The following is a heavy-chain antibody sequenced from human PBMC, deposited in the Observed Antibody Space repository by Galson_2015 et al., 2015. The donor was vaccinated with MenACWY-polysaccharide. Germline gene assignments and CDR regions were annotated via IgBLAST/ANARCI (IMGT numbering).Heavy chain of an antibody. D-gene: IGHD1-26*01. V-gene: IGHV3-23*01. Sequence: SLRLSCAGSGFTFSSYAMTWVRQAPGKGLEWVSSINANGDNAHYLDSVTGRFFTSRDKSTNTLFLQMNGLTTEDTAVYYCFLVGTGGRVYRGRGVLVTVPS. CDR2: INANGDNA. CDR3: FLVGTGGRVY. J-gene: IGHJ4*02. CDR1: GFTFSSYA.